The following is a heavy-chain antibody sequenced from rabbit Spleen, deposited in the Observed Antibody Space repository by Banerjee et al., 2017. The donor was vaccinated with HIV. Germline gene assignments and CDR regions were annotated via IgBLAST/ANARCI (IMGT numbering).Heavy chain of an antibody. Sequence: QSLEESGGDLVKPGASLTLTCTASGVSFSSNHYMCRVRQAPGKGLEWIACIEGGSSAFSYFASWAKGRFTISKTSSTTVTLQMTSLTAADTATYFCARDSGSSFSTYGMDLWGQGTLVTVS. D-gene: IGHD8-1*01. CDR2: IEGGSSAFS. V-gene: IGHV1S40*01. CDR1: GVSFSSNHY. J-gene: IGHJ6*01. CDR3: ARDSGSSFSTYGMDL.